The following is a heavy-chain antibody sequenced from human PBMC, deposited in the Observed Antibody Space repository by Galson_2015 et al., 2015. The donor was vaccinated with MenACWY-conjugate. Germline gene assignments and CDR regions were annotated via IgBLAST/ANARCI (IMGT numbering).Heavy chain of an antibody. J-gene: IGHJ3*02. V-gene: IGHV3-66*01. CDR1: GFTVSSNY. D-gene: IGHD4-17*01. CDR3: ARESVGMTTVTSDAFDI. Sequence: SLRLSCAASGFTVSSNYMSWVRQAPGKGLEWVSVIYSGGSTYYADSVKGRFTISRDNSKNTLYLQMNSLRAEDTAVYYCARESVGMTTVTSDAFDIWGQGTMVTVSS. CDR2: IYSGGST.